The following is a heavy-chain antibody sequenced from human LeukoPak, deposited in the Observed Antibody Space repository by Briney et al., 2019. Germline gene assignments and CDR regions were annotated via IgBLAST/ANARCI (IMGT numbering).Heavy chain of an antibody. CDR2: IRNHGGDR. CDR3: AQDVHWLGSDV. D-gene: IGHD3-10*01. Sequence: PGGSLRLSCAASGFMFSDYGMHWVRQTPGRGLEWVAFIRNHGGDRFYADSVKGRFTISRDNSKDTMYLQMNSLRGEDSAVYYCAQDVHWLGSDVWGKGTTVTVSS. V-gene: IGHV3-30*02. CDR1: GFMFSDYG. J-gene: IGHJ6*04.